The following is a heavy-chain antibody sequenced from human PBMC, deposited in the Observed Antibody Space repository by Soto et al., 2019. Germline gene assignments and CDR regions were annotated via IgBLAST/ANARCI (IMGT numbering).Heavy chain of an antibody. J-gene: IGHJ6*02. V-gene: IGHV6-1*01. Sequence: SQTLSLTCVGSGDTVSSNSVAWNWFRQSPSRGLEWLGRTYYRSRWYSDYAVSVRSRIDINADTSKNQVSLQLNSVTPEDTAVYYCARSEEDSDYYYYGMDVSGQGPTVTLFS. CDR1: GDTVSSNSVA. CDR2: TYYRSRWYS. D-gene: IGHD2-15*01. CDR3: ARSEEDSDYYYYGMDV.